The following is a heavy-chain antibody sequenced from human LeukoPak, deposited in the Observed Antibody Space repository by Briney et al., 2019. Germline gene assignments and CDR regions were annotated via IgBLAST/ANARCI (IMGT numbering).Heavy chain of an antibody. CDR1: GYTFTGYY. D-gene: IGHD3-10*01. V-gene: IGHV1-2*02. CDR2: ISPYSGGT. CDR3: ARVQYYASGSYSHYYFDC. J-gene: IGHJ4*02. Sequence: ASVKVSCKASGYTFTGYYMHWVRQAPGQGLEWMGWISPYSGGTNYTQKFQARVTMTRDTSISTAYMWLSRLRSDDTAIYYCARVQYYASGSYSHYYFDCWGQGTLITVSS.